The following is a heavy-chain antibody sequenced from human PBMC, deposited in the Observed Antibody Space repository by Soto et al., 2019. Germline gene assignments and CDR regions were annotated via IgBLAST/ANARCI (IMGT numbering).Heavy chain of an antibody. D-gene: IGHD2-15*01. Sequence: QVQLVQSGAEVKKPGSSVKVSCKASGGTFSSYTFSWVRQAPGQGLEWMGRIIPIFDVANYAQKLQGRVTITADKFTSTTYMELSSLRSEDTAVYYCARDHVDCSGGSCYWGSTSYYSYYYGMDVWGQGTTVTVSS. V-gene: IGHV1-69*08. CDR2: IIPIFDVA. CDR3: ARDHVDCSGGSCYWGSTSYYSYYYGMDV. CDR1: GGTFSSYT. J-gene: IGHJ6*02.